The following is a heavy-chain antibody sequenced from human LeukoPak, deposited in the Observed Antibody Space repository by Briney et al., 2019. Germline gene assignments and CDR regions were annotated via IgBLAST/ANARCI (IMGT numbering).Heavy chain of an antibody. Sequence: GWALRLSCAASGFTFSTYWMHWVRQAPGKGVVWVARINSDGSSTTYADSVKGRFTISRDNAKNTLYLQVNSLRDEDTAVVYCSRGSNRIDVWGQRTTVTVCS. V-gene: IGHV3-74*01. CDR2: INSDGSST. D-gene: IGHD4-4*01. J-gene: IGHJ6*01. CDR1: GFTFSTYW. CDR3: SRGSNRIDV.